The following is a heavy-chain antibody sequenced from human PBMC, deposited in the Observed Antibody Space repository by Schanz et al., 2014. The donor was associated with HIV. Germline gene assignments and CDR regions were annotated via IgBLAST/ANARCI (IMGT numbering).Heavy chain of an antibody. Sequence: QVQLVQSGAEVKKPGASVRVSCKTSGYIFTSNGISWVRQAPGQGLEWMGWISPSNGNTNYAQKFQGRVTMTTDTSTSTAYMDLRSLRSDDTAVYYCARAAFSSEYYYGMDVWGQGTTVTVSS. V-gene: IGHV1-18*01. CDR2: ISPSNGNT. CDR3: ARAAFSSEYYYGMDV. J-gene: IGHJ6*02. CDR1: GYIFTSNG. D-gene: IGHD3-3*02.